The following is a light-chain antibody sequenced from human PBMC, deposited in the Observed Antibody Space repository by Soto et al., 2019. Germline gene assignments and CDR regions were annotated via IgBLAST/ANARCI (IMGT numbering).Light chain of an antibody. CDR2: AAS. V-gene: IGKV3-15*01. J-gene: IGKJ1*01. CDR3: QQYNNWPPT. Sequence: EIVMTQPPATLSVSPGERATLSCRASQNVRSNLAWYQQKPGQAPRLLIYAASTRATGIPARFSGSGSGTEFTLTISSLQSEDFAVYYCQQYNNWPPTFGQGTKVDIK. CDR1: QNVRSN.